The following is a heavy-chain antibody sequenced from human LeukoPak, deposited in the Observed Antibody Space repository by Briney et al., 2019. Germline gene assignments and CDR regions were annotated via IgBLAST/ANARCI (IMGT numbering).Heavy chain of an antibody. CDR2: IYHSGST. CDR3: ARPRIAATFDAFDI. CDR1: GGSISSGGYY. Sequence: SETLSPTCTVSGGSISSGGYYWSWIRQPPGKGLEWIGYIYHSGSTYYNPSLKSRVTISVDRSKNQFSLKLSSVTAADTAVYYCARPRIAATFDAFDIWGQGTMVTVSS. V-gene: IGHV4-30-2*01. J-gene: IGHJ3*02. D-gene: IGHD6-13*01.